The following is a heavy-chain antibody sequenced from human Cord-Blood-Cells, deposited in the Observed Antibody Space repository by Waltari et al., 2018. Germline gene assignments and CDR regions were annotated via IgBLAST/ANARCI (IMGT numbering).Heavy chain of an antibody. D-gene: IGHD3-10*01. Sequence: QVQLVQSGAEVKKPGSSVKVSCKASGGTFSSYAISWVRQAPGQGLEWMGRIIPIFGTANYAQKFQGRVTITADEATSTAYMELSSLRSEDTAVYYCARDLLLNYYCSGSYSDWGQGTLVTVSS. CDR2: IIPIFGTA. J-gene: IGHJ4*02. V-gene: IGHV1-69*18. CDR3: ARDLLLNYYCSGSYSD. CDR1: GGTFSSYA.